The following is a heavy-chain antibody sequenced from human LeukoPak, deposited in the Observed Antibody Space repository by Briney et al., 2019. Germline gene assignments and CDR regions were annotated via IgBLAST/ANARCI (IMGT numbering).Heavy chain of an antibody. Sequence: GGSLRLSCAASGLTFDDYAMHWVRQAPGKGLKWVSGISWNSGSIGYADSVKGRFTISRDNAKNSLYLQMNSLRAEDTALYYCAKCRGRYFDWFQLDYWGQGTLVTVSS. CDR2: ISWNSGSI. CDR3: AKCRGRYFDWFQLDY. J-gene: IGHJ4*02. D-gene: IGHD3-9*01. V-gene: IGHV3-9*01. CDR1: GLTFDDYA.